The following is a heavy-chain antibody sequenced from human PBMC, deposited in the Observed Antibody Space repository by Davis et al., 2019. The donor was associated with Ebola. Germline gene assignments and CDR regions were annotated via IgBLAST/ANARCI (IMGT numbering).Heavy chain of an antibody. D-gene: IGHD3-3*01. CDR3: ARGPGVLEWLLSYAFDI. Sequence: GESLKISCAASGLTFSNYWMSWVRQAPGKGLEWVSYISSSSSTIYYADSVKGRFTISRDNAKNSLYLQMNSLRDEDTAVYYCARGPGVLEWLLSYAFDIWGQGTMVTVSS. CDR1: GLTFSNYW. CDR2: ISSSSSTI. V-gene: IGHV3-48*02. J-gene: IGHJ3*02.